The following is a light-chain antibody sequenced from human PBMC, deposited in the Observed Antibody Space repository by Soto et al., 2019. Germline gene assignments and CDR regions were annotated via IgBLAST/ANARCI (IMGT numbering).Light chain of an antibody. CDR3: QRYGSSPWT. CDR1: QSVSSSY. Sequence: EIVLTQSPGTLSLSPGERATLSCRASQSVSSSYLAWYQQKPGQAPRLLIYGASSRATGIPDRFSGSGSGTDFTLTISRLEPEDFAVYYCQRYGSSPWTFGRGTKVDIK. V-gene: IGKV3-20*01. J-gene: IGKJ1*01. CDR2: GAS.